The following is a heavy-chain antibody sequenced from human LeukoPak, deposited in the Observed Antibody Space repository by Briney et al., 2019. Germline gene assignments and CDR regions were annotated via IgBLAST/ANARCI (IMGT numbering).Heavy chain of an antibody. D-gene: IGHD4-17*01. V-gene: IGHV3-23*01. Sequence: GGSLRLSCAASGFTFSSYAMSWVRQAPGKGLEWVSAISGSGGSTYYADSVKGRFTISRDNSKNTLYLQMNSLRAEDTAVYYCAREYGDYAKPYYYYYGMDVWGQGTTVTVSS. CDR2: ISGSGGST. J-gene: IGHJ6*02. CDR3: AREYGDYAKPYYYYYGMDV. CDR1: GFTFSSYA.